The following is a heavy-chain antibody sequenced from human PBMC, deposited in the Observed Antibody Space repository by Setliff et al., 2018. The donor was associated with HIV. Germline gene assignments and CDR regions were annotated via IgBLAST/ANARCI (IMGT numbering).Heavy chain of an antibody. CDR2: IYYSGSP. CDR1: GGSISSGAYD. V-gene: IGHV4-30-4*08. Sequence: SETLSLTCTVSGGSISSGAYDWSWIRQHPGKGLEWIGYIYYSGSPYYNPSLKSRVTMSSYRSRNQFSLKLHSVTAADTAVYYCASGEDSGTYGEPYDSWGQGALVTVSS. CDR3: ASGEDSGTYGEPYDS. J-gene: IGHJ4*02. D-gene: IGHD1-26*01.